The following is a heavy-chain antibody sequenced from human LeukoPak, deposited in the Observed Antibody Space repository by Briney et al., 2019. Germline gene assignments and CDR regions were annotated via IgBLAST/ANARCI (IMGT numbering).Heavy chain of an antibody. CDR2: IYPADSDT. CDR1: GYISTSYW. D-gene: IGHD2-15*01. Sequence: GEPLKISCKASGYISTSYWIGWVRQMPGKGLEWMGSIYPADSDTRYSPSFQGQVTISADKSISTAYLQWSSLKASDTAKYYCARPLPYCTGGSCYSYYYYGMDVWGQGTTVTVSS. CDR3: ARPLPYCTGGSCYSYYYYGMDV. V-gene: IGHV5-51*01. J-gene: IGHJ6*02.